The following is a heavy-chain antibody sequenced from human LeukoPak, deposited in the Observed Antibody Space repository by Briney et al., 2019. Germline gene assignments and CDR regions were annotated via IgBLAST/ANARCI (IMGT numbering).Heavy chain of an antibody. Sequence: SQTLSLTCAVYGGSISSGGYSWSWIRQPPGKGLEWFGYIYHSGSTYYNPSLKSRVTISVDTSKNQFSLKLSSVTAADTAVYYCARDRREGYRLLSSIRAFDIWGQGTMVTVSS. CDR3: ARDRREGYRLLSSIRAFDI. J-gene: IGHJ3*02. D-gene: IGHD2-2*01. CDR1: GGSISSGGYS. V-gene: IGHV4-30-2*01. CDR2: IYHSGST.